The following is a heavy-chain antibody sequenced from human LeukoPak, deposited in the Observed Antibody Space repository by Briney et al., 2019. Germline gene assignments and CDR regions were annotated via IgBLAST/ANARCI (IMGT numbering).Heavy chain of an antibody. CDR1: GFTFSSYS. D-gene: IGHD5-24*01. V-gene: IGHV3-21*01. J-gene: IGHJ4*02. Sequence: GGSLRLSCAASGFTFSSYSMNWVRQAPGKGLEWVSSISSSSSYIYYADSVKGRFTISRDNAKNSLYLQMNSLRAEDTAVYYCARVDKEMATMDYWGRGTLVTVSS. CDR2: ISSSSSYI. CDR3: ARVDKEMATMDY.